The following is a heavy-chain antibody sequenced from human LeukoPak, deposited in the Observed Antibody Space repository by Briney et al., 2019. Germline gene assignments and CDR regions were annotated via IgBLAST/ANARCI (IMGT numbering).Heavy chain of an antibody. CDR2: IYYTGNT. V-gene: IGHV4-39*01. CDR1: GGSISNSGYY. J-gene: IGHJ4*01. CDR3: AKLTSGWYVIY. D-gene: IGHD6-19*01. Sequence: SETLSLTCTVSGGSISNSGYYWGWIRQPPGKGLEWIGSIYYTGNTYYNPSLNSRVTISVDTSKNQFSLKLSSATDADTAIYYCAKLTSGWYVIYWGHGTLVTVSS.